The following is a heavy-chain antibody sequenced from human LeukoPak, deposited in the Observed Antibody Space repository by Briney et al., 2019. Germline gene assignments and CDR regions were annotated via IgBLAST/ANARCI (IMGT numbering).Heavy chain of an antibody. CDR2: ISWNSGSI. CDR3: AKGTYYYDSSGLFDY. CDR1: GFTFDVYA. D-gene: IGHD3-22*01. Sequence: GRSLRLSCAASGFTFDVYAMHWVRQAPGKGLEWVSGISWNSGSIGYADSVKGRFTISRDNAKNSLYLQMNSLRAEDTALYYCAKGTYYYDSSGLFDYWGQGTLVTVSS. V-gene: IGHV3-9*01. J-gene: IGHJ4*02.